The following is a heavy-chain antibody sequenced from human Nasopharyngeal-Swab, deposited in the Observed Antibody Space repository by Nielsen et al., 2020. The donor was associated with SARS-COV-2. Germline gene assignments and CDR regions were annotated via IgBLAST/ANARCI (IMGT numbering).Heavy chain of an antibody. CDR1: GFTFSDYY. D-gene: IGHD6-13*01. Sequence: GESLKISCAASGFTFSDYYMSWIRQAPGKGLEWVSSISSSSSYTDYADSVKGRFTISRDNAKNSLYLQMDNLRAEDTAVYYCARSTSSSWYRPLDYWGQGTLV. V-gene: IGHV3-11*03. CDR2: ISSSSSYT. J-gene: IGHJ4*02. CDR3: ARSTSSSWYRPLDY.